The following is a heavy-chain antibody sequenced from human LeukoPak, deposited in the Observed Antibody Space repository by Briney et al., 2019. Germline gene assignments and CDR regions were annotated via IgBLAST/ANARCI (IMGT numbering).Heavy chain of an antibody. V-gene: IGHV3-23*01. CDR1: GFTFSSYA. CDR2: ISGSGAST. Sequence: HSGGSLRLSCAASGFTFSSYAMSWVRQAPAKGLEWVSSISGSGASTYYADSVKGRFTISRDNSKTTLYLQMNSLRAEDTAVYYCTKARSYYYYGMDVWGQGTTVSVSS. J-gene: IGHJ6*02. CDR3: TKARSYYYYGMDV. D-gene: IGHD5-24*01.